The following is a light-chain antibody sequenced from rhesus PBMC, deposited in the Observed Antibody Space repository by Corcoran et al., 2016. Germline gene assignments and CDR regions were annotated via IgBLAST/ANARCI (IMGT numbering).Light chain of an antibody. J-gene: IGKJ1*01. CDR3: QQHNSYPPWT. Sequence: DIRMTQSPSSLSASVGDTVTITCRASQGISNYLALYQQKPGKAPKPLIYYASNLESGVPSRFSGSGSGTDVTLTISSLKPEDVAIYYCQQHNSYPPWTFGQGTKVEIK. CDR2: YAS. CDR1: QGISNY. V-gene: IGKV1S14*01.